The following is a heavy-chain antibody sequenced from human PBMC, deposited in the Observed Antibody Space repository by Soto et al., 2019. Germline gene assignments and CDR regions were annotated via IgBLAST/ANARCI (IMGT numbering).Heavy chain of an antibody. V-gene: IGHV4-59*01. CDR2: IYYSGST. CDR1: GGSISSYY. J-gene: IGHJ5*02. D-gene: IGHD5-12*01. CDR3: ARGAYGGNWFDP. Sequence: SETLSLTCTVSGGSISSYYWSWIRQPPGKGLEWIGYIYYSGSTNYNPSLKSRVTISVDTSKNQFSLKLSSVTAADTAVYYCARGAYGGNWFDPWGKGTRVTV.